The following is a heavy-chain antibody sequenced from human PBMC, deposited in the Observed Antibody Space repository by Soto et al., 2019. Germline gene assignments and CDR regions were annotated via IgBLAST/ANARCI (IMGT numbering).Heavy chain of an antibody. Sequence: GGSLRLSCAASGFTFSSYAMSWVRQAPGKGLEWVSAISGSGGSTYYADSVKGRFTISRDNSKNTLYLQMNSLRAEDTAVYYCAKNNYYDSSGYYGYWGQGTLVTVSS. CDR2: ISGSGGST. D-gene: IGHD3-22*01. CDR3: AKNNYYDSSGYYGY. CDR1: GFTFSSYA. V-gene: IGHV3-23*01. J-gene: IGHJ4*02.